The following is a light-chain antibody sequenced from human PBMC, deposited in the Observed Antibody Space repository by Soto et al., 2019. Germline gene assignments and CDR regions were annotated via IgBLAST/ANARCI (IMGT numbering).Light chain of an antibody. CDR1: QDISVW. CDR2: AAS. V-gene: IGKV1D-12*01. CDR3: QQANSFPRT. J-gene: IGKJ3*01. Sequence: DIQMTQSPSSVSASVGDRVTITCWASQDISVWLAWYQQKPGKAPKLLIYAASNLQTGVPSRFSGSGSGTDFTLSIHSLQPEDFATYYCQQANSFPRTFGPGTKVDIK.